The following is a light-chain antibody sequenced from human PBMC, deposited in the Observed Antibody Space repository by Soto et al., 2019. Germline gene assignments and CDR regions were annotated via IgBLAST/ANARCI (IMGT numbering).Light chain of an antibody. CDR2: DNN. J-gene: IGLJ2*01. Sequence: QSVLTQPPSVSAAPGQKVTISCSGSSSNIGNNYVSWYQQLPGTAPKLLIYDNNERPSGIPDRFSGSKSGTSATLGITGLQTGDEADYYCPTWDSSLSAGVFGGGTKLTVL. CDR1: SSNIGNNY. V-gene: IGLV1-51*01. CDR3: PTWDSSLSAGV.